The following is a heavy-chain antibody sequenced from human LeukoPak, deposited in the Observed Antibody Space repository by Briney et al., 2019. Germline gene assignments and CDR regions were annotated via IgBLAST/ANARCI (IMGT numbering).Heavy chain of an antibody. J-gene: IGHJ3*02. CDR1: GFTFSDYY. D-gene: IGHD6-19*01. V-gene: IGHV3-11*01. Sequence: GGSLRLSCAASGFTFSDYYMSWIRQAPGKGLEWVSYISSSGSTIYYADSVKGRFTISRDNAKNLLYLQMNSLRAEDTAVYYCARDPLLAVAYAFDIWGQGTMVTVSS. CDR3: ARDPLLAVAYAFDI. CDR2: ISSSGSTI.